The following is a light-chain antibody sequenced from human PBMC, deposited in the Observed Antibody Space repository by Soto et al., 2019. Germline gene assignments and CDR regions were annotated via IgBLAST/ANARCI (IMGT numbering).Light chain of an antibody. V-gene: IGLV2-14*01. CDR3: CSYTTSNTRQIV. CDR1: SSDVGGYNY. Sequence: QCVLTQPASVSGSPGQSITISCTGTSSDVGGYNYVSWYQQHPGKAPKYMIYDVSNRPSGVSNRFSGSKSGNTASLTISGLQAEDEADYYCCSYTTSNTRQIVFGTGTEVTVL. CDR2: DVS. J-gene: IGLJ1*01.